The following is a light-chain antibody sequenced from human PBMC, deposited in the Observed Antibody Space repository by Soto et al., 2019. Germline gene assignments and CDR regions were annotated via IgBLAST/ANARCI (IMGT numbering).Light chain of an antibody. J-gene: IGLJ2*01. CDR1: ISDVGRYNL. CDR3: CSYAGGASVV. V-gene: IGLV2-23*01. CDR2: EDI. Sequence: QSVLTQPASVSGSPGQSITISCTGTISDVGRYNLVSWYQQHPDKAPKLIIYEDIERPSGVSHRFSGSTSGNTASLTISGLQTEDVAKYFCCSYAGGASVVFGGGTKLTVL.